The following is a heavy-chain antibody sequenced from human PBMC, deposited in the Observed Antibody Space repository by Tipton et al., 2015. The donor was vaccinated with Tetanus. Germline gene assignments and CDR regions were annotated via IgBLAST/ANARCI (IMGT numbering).Heavy chain of an antibody. D-gene: IGHD1-26*01. CDR3: ARDQARGARGWNYFDC. CDR2: IYSSGST. J-gene: IGHJ4*02. V-gene: IGHV4-31*03. CDR1: GGSISSGGYY. Sequence: TLSLTCTVSGGSISSGGYYWSWIRQLPGKGLEWIGDIYSSGSTYYNPSLKSRVTISVDTSKNQFSLKLNSVTAADTAVYYCARDQARGARGWNYFDCWGQGTLVTVSS.